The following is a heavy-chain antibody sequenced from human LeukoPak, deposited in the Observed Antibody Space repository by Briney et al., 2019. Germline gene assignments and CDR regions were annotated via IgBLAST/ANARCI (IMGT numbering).Heavy chain of an antibody. CDR2: INHSGST. V-gene: IGHV4-34*01. CDR3: ARGSMLTGYPLDY. D-gene: IGHD3-9*01. Sequence: SETLSLTCAVYGGSFSGYYWSWIRQPPGKGLEWIGEINHSGSTNYNPSLKSRVTISVDTSKNQFSLKLSSVTATDTAVYYCARGSMLTGYPLDYWGQGTLVTFSS. CDR1: GGSFSGYY. J-gene: IGHJ4*02.